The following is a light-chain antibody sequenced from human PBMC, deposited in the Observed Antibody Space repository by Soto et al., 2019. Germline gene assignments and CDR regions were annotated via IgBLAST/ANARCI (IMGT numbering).Light chain of an antibody. V-gene: IGLV6-57*02. J-gene: IGLJ2*01. CDR2: EDN. CDR1: GGSLASNY. CDR3: QSVDSSDQGF. Sequence: LTQPHSVSGSPGKTVTISCTGSGGSLASNYVQWYQQRPGRAPTTVIYEDNDRPSGVPNRFSGSVDISSNSAFLTISGLTTEDEADYYCQSVDSSDQGFFGGGTKVTVL.